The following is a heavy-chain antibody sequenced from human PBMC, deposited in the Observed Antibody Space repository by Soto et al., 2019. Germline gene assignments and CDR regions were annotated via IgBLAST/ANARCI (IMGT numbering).Heavy chain of an antibody. CDR3: VRDDFGMGLDY. CDR1: GGTFSSYA. V-gene: IGHV1-69*13. J-gene: IGHJ4*02. CDR2: IIPIFGTA. D-gene: IGHD1-20*01. Sequence: SVKVSCKASGGTFSSYAISWVRQAPGQGLEWMGGIIPIFGTANYAQKFQGRVTITADESTSTLYLQMNSLRAEDTGVYYCVRDDFGMGLDYWGLGTLVTVSS.